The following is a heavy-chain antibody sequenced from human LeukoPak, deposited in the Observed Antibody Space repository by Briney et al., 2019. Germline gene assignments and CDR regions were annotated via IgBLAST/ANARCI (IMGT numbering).Heavy chain of an antibody. CDR2: IYYSGST. D-gene: IGHD2-15*01. CDR1: GFTFTSYG. J-gene: IGHJ4*02. Sequence: GSLRLSCAASGFTFTSYGMSWVRQAPGKGLEWIGSIYYSGSTYYNPSLKSRVTISVDTSKNQFSLKLSSVTAADTAVYYCARRPAPGYCSGGSCYSFDYWGQGTLVTVSS. V-gene: IGHV4-39*01. CDR3: ARRPAPGYCSGGSCYSFDY.